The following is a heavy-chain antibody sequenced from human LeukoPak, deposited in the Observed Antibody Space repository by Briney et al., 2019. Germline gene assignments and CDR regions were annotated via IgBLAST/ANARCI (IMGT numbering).Heavy chain of an antibody. J-gene: IGHJ4*02. D-gene: IGHD3-22*01. Sequence: ASVKVSCKASGYTFTGYYMHWVRQAPGQGLEWMGWINPNSGGTNYAQKFQGRVTMTRDTSISTAYMELSRLRSDDTAVYYCAREGSAIVVVITPLDYWGQGTLVTVSS. CDR1: GYTFTGYY. CDR2: INPNSGGT. V-gene: IGHV1-2*02. CDR3: AREGSAIVVVITPLDY.